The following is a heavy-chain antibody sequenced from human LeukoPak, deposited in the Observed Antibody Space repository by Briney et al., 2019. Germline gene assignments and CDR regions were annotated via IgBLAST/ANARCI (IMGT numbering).Heavy chain of an antibody. CDR2: ISYDGTYK. CDR3: ARGGGACTNGLCYIDS. CDR1: GYTFSSFA. D-gene: IGHD2-8*01. Sequence: PGGSLRLSCAASGYTFSSFAIHWVRQAPGKGLEWVAVISYDGTYKYYADSVKGRFTISRDNSKNTLYLQMNSLRAEDTAVYYCARGGGACTNGLCYIDSWGQGTLVTVSS. V-gene: IGHV3-30*01. J-gene: IGHJ4*02.